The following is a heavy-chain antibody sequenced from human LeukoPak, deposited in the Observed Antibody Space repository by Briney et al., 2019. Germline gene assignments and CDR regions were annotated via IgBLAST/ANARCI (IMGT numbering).Heavy chain of an antibody. CDR3: ASSSIVVVPAAIRVDY. V-gene: IGHV4-61*02. CDR2: IYTSGST. J-gene: IGHJ4*02. D-gene: IGHD2-2*01. CDR1: GGSLSSGSYY. Sequence: SETLSLTCTVSGGSLSSGSYYWSWIRQPAGKGLEWIGRIYTSGSTNYNPSLKSRVTISVDTSKNQFSLKLSSVTAADTAVYYCASSSIVVVPAAIRVDYWGQGTLVTVSS.